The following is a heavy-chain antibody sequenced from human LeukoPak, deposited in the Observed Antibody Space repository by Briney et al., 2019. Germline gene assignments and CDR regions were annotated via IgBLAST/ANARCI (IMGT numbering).Heavy chain of an antibody. CDR1: GYTFTSYD. Sequence: ASVKISCKASGYTFTSYDVNWVRQATGQGLEWMGWMNPNSGNTGYAQKFQGRVTMTRNTSISTAYMELSSLRSEDTAVYYCARGRGYGDYDDWFDPWGQGTLVTVSS. CDR3: ARGRGYGDYDDWFDP. V-gene: IGHV1-8*01. D-gene: IGHD4-17*01. J-gene: IGHJ5*02. CDR2: MNPNSGNT.